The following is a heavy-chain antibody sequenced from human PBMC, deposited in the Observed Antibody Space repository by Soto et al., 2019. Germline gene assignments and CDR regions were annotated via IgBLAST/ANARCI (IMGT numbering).Heavy chain of an antibody. CDR1: GGSISSYY. D-gene: IGHD6-19*01. Sequence: SETLSLTCTVSGGSISSYYWSWIRQPPGKGLEWIGYIYYSGSTNYNPSLKSRVTISVDTSKNQFSLKLSSVTAADTAVYYCASNLRGSGWDNYYYYGMDVWGQGTTVTVSS. J-gene: IGHJ6*02. V-gene: IGHV4-59*01. CDR3: ASNLRGSGWDNYYYYGMDV. CDR2: IYYSGST.